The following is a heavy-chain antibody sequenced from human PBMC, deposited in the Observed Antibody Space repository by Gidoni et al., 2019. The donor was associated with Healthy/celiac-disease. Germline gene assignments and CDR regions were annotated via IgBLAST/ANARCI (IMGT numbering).Heavy chain of an antibody. V-gene: IGHV3-13*01. J-gene: IGHJ4*02. D-gene: IGHD2-15*01. CDR1: GSTFISSD. Sequence: ELQLVEPGGGLLQLGGSLSLSLAASGSTFISSDMHWVRQETGKGLEGGSDIGTAGDTDYPGYVKGRFTIARENAKNSLYMKMNSLRAGDTAVYYGARHRVYCSGGSCYPGYFDYWGQGTLVTVSS. CDR3: ARHRVYCSGGSCYPGYFDY. CDR2: IGTAGDT.